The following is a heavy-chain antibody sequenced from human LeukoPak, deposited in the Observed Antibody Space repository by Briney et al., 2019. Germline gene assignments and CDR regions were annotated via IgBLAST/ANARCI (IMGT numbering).Heavy chain of an antibody. Sequence: PGGSLRLSCAPSGFSFRSSWMSWVRQVPGKGLEWVANIKEDGSEKYYVDSVKGRFTFSRDNTKNSLYLQMNSLRAEDTAVYYCAKDSSGAYWGQGTLVIVSS. CDR2: IKEDGSEK. CDR3: AKDSSGAY. V-gene: IGHV3-7*01. CDR1: GFSFRSSW. D-gene: IGHD3-22*01. J-gene: IGHJ4*02.